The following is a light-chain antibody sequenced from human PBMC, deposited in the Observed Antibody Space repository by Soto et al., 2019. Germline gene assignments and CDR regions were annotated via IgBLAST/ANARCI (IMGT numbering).Light chain of an antibody. CDR1: SGDIGSYNR. Sequence: QSLLTQPASVSGSPGQSITISCTGTSGDIGSYNRVSWYQQHPGKAPKLIIYEVTDRPSGVSNRFSGSKSGNTASLTISGLQAEEEAEYYCSSYTNINTRASVFGTGTKVTVL. CDR3: SSYTNINTRASV. V-gene: IGLV2-14*01. J-gene: IGLJ1*01. CDR2: EVT.